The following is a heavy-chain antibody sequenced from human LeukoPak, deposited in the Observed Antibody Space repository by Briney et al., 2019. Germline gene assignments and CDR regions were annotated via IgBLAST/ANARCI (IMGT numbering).Heavy chain of an antibody. CDR3: AKDRSSTSSLTDY. Sequence: GGSLRLSCAASGFTFDDYAMHWVRQAPGKGLEWVSGISWNSGSIGYADSVKGRFTISRDNAKNSLYLQMNSLRAEDTALYYCAKDRSSTSSLTDYWGQGTLVTVSS. CDR1: GFTFDDYA. CDR2: ISWNSGSI. D-gene: IGHD2-2*01. V-gene: IGHV3-9*01. J-gene: IGHJ4*02.